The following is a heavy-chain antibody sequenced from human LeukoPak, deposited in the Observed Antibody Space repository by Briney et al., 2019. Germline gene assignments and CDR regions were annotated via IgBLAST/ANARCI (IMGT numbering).Heavy chain of an antibody. J-gene: IGHJ4*02. CDR2: IYSGGYT. CDR1: GFPHTTHH. CDR3: ARRLEYSGSKGVFDY. Sequence: QPGGSLRLPCAASGFPHTTHHMTWVRHAPGKGLEWVSIIYSGGYTDYADSVKGRFTISRDNSKNTLDLQMNSLRAEDTAVYYCARRLEYSGSKGVFDYWGQGTLVTVSS. D-gene: IGHD1-26*01. V-gene: IGHV3-66*01.